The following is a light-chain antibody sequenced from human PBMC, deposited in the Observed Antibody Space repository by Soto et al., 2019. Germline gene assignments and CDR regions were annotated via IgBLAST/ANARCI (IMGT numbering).Light chain of an antibody. CDR1: QSVNRY. Sequence: EIVLTQSPATLSLSPGERATLSCRASQSVNRYLAWYQQKPGQAPRLLIYDASNRATGIPARFSGGGSGTDFTLTISSLEPEDFAVYYCQQRSSWPLTFGGGTKVETK. V-gene: IGKV3-11*01. CDR2: DAS. J-gene: IGKJ4*01. CDR3: QQRSSWPLT.